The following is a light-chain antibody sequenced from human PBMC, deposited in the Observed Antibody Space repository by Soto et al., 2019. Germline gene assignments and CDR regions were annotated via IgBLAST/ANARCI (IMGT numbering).Light chain of an antibody. CDR2: AAS. CDR3: QQLNSYPIT. V-gene: IGKV1-16*01. J-gene: IGKJ5*01. Sequence: DIQMTQSKSSLSASVGDRVTITCRASQSITNYLIWYQQKPGKAPKPLIFAASSLGRGVPSRFSGSGSGTDFTLTISSLQPEDFATYYCQQLNSYPITFGQGTRLEIK. CDR1: QSITNY.